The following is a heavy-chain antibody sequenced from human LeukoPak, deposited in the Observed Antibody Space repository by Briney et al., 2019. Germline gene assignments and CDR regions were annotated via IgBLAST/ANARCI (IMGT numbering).Heavy chain of an antibody. V-gene: IGHV4-30-4*08. CDR3: ARHRQWFGEYYMDV. Sequence: SQTLSLTRTVSGGSISSGDYYWSWIRQPPGKGLEWIGYIYYSGSTYYNPSLKSRVTISVDTSKNQFSLKLSSVTAADTAVYYCARHRQWFGEYYMDVWGKGTTVTVSS. J-gene: IGHJ6*03. CDR2: IYYSGST. D-gene: IGHD3-10*01. CDR1: GGSISSGDYY.